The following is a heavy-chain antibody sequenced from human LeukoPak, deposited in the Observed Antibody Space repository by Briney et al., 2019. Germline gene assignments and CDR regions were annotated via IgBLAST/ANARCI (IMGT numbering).Heavy chain of an antibody. Sequence: DSVKVSCTASGYTFTGYYMHWVRQAPGQGLEWMGWINPNSGCTNYAQKFQGRFTMTRDTSISTAYMELSRLRSDDTAVYYCVCGSYASDDAFDIWGQGTMVTVSS. CDR2: INPNSGCT. CDR3: VCGSYASDDAFDI. J-gene: IGHJ3*02. V-gene: IGHV1-2*02. CDR1: GYTFTGYY. D-gene: IGHD1-26*01.